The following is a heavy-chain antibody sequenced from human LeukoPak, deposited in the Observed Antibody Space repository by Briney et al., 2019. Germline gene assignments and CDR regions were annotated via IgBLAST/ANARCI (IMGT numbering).Heavy chain of an antibody. J-gene: IGHJ4*02. V-gene: IGHV3-23*01. CDR2: ISDSGGRT. CDR1: GITLSNYG. D-gene: IGHD3-22*01. CDR3: AKRGVVIRVILVGFHREAYYFDS. Sequence: GGSLRLSCAVSGITLSNYGMSWVRQAPGKGLERVAGISDSGGRTNYADSVKGRFTISRDNPKNTLYLQMNSLRAEDTAVYFCAKRGVVIRVILVGFHREAYYFDSWGQGALVTVSS.